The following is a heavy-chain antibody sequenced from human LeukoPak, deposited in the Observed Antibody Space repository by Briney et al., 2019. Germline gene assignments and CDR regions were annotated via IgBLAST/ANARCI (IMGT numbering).Heavy chain of an antibody. D-gene: IGHD6-13*01. J-gene: IGHJ4*02. CDR2: INPSGGST. Sequence: ASVKVSCKASGYTFTSYYMHWVRQAPGQGLEWMGIINPSGGSTSYAQKFQGRVTMTRDTSTSTVYMELSSLRSEDTTVYYCARDGLRIAAAGTPLFDYWGQGTLVTVSS. CDR3: ARDGLRIAAAGTPLFDY. CDR1: GYTFTSYY. V-gene: IGHV1-46*01.